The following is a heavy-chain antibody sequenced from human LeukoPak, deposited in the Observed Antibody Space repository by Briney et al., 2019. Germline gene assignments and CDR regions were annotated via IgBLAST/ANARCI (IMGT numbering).Heavy chain of an antibody. V-gene: IGHV3-21*01. CDR2: ISSSSSYI. J-gene: IGHJ4*02. CDR3: ARPFLAAAGTVY. CDR1: GFTFSSYS. Sequence: PGGSLRLSCAAPGFTFSSYSMNWVRQAPGKGLEWVSSISSSSSYIYYADSVKGRFTISRYNAKNSLYLQMNSLRAEDTAVYYCARPFLAAAGTVYWGQGTLATVSS. D-gene: IGHD6-13*01.